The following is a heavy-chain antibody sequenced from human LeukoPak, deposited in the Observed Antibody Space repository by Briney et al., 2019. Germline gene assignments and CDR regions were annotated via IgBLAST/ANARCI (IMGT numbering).Heavy chain of an antibody. CDR2: ISWNSGSI. Sequence: GGSLRLSCAASGFTFDDYAMHWVRQAPGKGLEWVSGISWNSGSIGCADSVKGRFTISRDNAKNSLYLQMNSLRAEDTALYYCAKDSGYGIYYYYGMDVWGQGTTVTVSS. D-gene: IGHD6-25*01. CDR1: GFTFDDYA. CDR3: AKDSGYGIYYYYGMDV. V-gene: IGHV3-9*01. J-gene: IGHJ6*02.